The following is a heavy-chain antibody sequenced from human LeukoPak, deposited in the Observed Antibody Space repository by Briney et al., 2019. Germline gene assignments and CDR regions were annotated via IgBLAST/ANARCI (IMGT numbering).Heavy chain of an antibody. CDR2: ISYDGSNE. CDR3: AKEDVVVITIRYFQH. V-gene: IGHV3-30*18. J-gene: IGHJ1*01. Sequence: GGSLRLSCAASGFMFRSYGMHWVRQAPGKGLEWVAVISYDGSNEYYADSVKGRFTISRDNSKNTLYLQMNSLRTEDTAIYYCAKEDVVVITIRYFQHWGQGTLVTVSS. CDR1: GFMFRSYG. D-gene: IGHD3-22*01.